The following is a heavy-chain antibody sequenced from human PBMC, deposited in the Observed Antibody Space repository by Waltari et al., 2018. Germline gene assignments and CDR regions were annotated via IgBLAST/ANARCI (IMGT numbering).Heavy chain of an antibody. D-gene: IGHD3-22*01. CDR1: GFTLSNYW. Sequence: EVQLVESGGGLVQPGGSMRLSCEASGFTLSNYWMSWVRQAPGKGLGWVANIMTDGRDEYYVDSVRGRFTISRDNAKNSLYLQMNSLRPEDTAVYYCVRDQWFAFDIWGQGTMVTVSS. CDR3: VRDQWFAFDI. V-gene: IGHV3-7*01. CDR2: IMTDGRDE. J-gene: IGHJ3*02.